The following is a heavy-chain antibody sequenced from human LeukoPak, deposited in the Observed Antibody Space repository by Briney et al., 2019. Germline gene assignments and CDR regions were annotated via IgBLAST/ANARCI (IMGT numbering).Heavy chain of an antibody. CDR1: GGSLSGYH. D-gene: IGHD3-22*01. CDR3: ARGKRRDSFKNVFDI. J-gene: IGHJ3*02. Sequence: SETLSLTCAVYGGSLSGYHWSWIRQSPGRGLDWIGEIIHSGSTNYNPSLMSRVTMTQDTSKNHFSLRLSAVTAADTAVYYCARGKRRDSFKNVFDIWGQGTMVTVSS. V-gene: IGHV4-34*01. CDR2: IIHSGST.